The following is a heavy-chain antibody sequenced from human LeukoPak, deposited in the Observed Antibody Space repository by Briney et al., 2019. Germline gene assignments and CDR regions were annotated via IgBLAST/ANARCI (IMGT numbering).Heavy chain of an antibody. CDR3: ARAHTGDVYYYYMDV. V-gene: IGHV4-61*05. D-gene: IGHD7-27*01. CDR1: GGSISSSSYY. CDR2: IYYSGST. Sequence: PSETLSLTCTVSGGSISSSSYYWGWIRQPPGKGLEWIGYIYYSGSTNYNPSLKSRLTISVDTSRQQFSLKLSSVTAADTAVYYCARAHTGDVYYYYMDVWGKGTTVTVSS. J-gene: IGHJ6*03.